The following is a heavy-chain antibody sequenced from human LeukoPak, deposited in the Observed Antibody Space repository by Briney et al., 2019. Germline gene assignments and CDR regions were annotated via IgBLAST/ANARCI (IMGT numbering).Heavy chain of an antibody. CDR1: GFTFSNYW. D-gene: IGHD6-19*01. CDR3: TGAVVLDYYYMDV. Sequence: GGSLRLSCAASGFTFSNYWMIWVRQSPGKGLEWVAVISYDGSNKYYADSVKGRFTISRDNSKNTLYLQMNSLRAEDTAVYYCTGAVVLDYYYMDVWGKGTTVTVSS. J-gene: IGHJ6*03. CDR2: ISYDGSNK. V-gene: IGHV3-30*03.